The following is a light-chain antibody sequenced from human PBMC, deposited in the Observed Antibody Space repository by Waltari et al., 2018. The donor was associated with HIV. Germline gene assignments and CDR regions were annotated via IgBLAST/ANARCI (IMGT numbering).Light chain of an antibody. CDR3: LQSYTSPLT. CDR1: QNINRF. J-gene: IGKJ3*01. CDR2: ASS. V-gene: IGKV1-39*01. Sequence: DIQMTQSPSSLSASVGDTVTITCRARQNINRFLSWYHQKPGRAPKLLLSASSGSQSGVPSRFSGSGSGTDFTLTIDTLQPEDFGTYFCLQSYTSPLTFGPGTKVDIK.